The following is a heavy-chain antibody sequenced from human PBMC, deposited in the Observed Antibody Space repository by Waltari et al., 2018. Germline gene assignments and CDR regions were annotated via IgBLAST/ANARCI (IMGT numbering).Heavy chain of an antibody. CDR3: ARELLDGIAIDY. J-gene: IGHJ4*02. D-gene: IGHD6-13*01. Sequence: QVQLQESGPGLVKPSQTLSLTCTVSGGSISSGGYHWSWIRQHPGKGLEWIGYIYYSGSTYYNPSLKSRVTISVDTSKNQFSLKLSSVTAADTAVYYCARELLDGIAIDYWGQGTLVTVSS. CDR2: IYYSGST. V-gene: IGHV4-31*03. CDR1: GGSISSGGYH.